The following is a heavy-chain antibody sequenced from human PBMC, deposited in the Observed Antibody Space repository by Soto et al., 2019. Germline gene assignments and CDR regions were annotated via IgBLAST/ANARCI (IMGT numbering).Heavy chain of an antibody. Sequence: EVQLVESGGGLVQPGGSLRLSCAASGFTFDSYSMNWVRQAPGKGLEWVSYISSMSSNIYYADSVKGRFSISRDNAKNTLRRQMNSLRAEDTARYYCVSEPRAVTTYYGGNWGQGTLVTVSS. J-gene: IGHJ4*02. CDR2: ISSMSSNI. CDR3: VSEPRAVTTYYGGN. V-gene: IGHV3-48*01. CDR1: GFTFDSYS. D-gene: IGHD4-17*01.